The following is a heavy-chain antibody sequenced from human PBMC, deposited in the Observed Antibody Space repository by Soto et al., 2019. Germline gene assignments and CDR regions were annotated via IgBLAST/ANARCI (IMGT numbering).Heavy chain of an antibody. CDR1: GGYFNDNY. Sequence: QVQLQQWGAGLLKPSETLSLSCAVYGGYFNDNYYTWFRQPPGKGLESIGEISRSGTTKYIPSLKSRASISFDTSKTQVSLKVTSVTAADTAVYYCATSLWFGTQVELWGQGAIVTVSS. CDR2: ISRSGTT. V-gene: IGHV4-34*01. CDR3: ATSLWFGTQVEL. J-gene: IGHJ5*02. D-gene: IGHD3-10*01.